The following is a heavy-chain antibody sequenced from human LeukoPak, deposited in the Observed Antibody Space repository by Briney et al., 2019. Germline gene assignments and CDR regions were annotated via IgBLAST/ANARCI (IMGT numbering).Heavy chain of an antibody. J-gene: IGHJ4*02. D-gene: IGHD6-19*01. Sequence: AGGSLRLSCAASGFTFSSYAMSWVRQAPGKGLEWVSAISGSGGSTYYADSVKGRFTISRDNSKNTLYLQMNSLRAEDTAVYYCARAGSSGWYGESDYWGQGTLVTVSS. CDR2: ISGSGGST. V-gene: IGHV3-23*01. CDR1: GFTFSSYA. CDR3: ARAGSSGWYGESDY.